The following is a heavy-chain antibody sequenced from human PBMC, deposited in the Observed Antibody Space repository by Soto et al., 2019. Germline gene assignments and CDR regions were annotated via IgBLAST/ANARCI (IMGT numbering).Heavy chain of an antibody. CDR3: ARGVRRAAAGPAGMAFDI. J-gene: IGHJ3*02. D-gene: IGHD6-25*01. CDR2: INPSGST. Sequence: QVQLQQWGAGLLKPSETLSLTCAVYGGSFSGYYWSWIRQPPGKGLEWIGEINPSGSTNYNPSIKSRVTISVDTSKNQFSLKLSSVTAADTAVYYWARGVRRAAAGPAGMAFDIWGQGTMVTVSS. V-gene: IGHV4-34*01. CDR1: GGSFSGYY.